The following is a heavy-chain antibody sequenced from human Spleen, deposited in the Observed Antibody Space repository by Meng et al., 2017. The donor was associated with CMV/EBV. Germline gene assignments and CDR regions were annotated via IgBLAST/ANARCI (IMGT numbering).Heavy chain of an antibody. CDR2: ISPDSSYI. V-gene: IGHV3-21*01. J-gene: IGHJ3*01. CDR3: ARDRRLEAFDF. D-gene: IGHD3-22*01. CDR1: GFSVSSNY. Sequence: GESLKISCAVSGFSVSSNYMSWVRQAPGKGLEWVSSISPDSSYIYYADLVKGRFTISRDDAKNSLYLQINSLRDEDTALYYCARDRRLEAFDFWGQGTMVTVSS.